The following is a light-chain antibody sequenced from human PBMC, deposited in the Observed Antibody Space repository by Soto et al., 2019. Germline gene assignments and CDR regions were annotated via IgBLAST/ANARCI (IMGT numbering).Light chain of an antibody. CDR3: SSVAGANILL. CDR2: EVN. CDR1: TSDVGGYEY. Sequence: QSALTQPHSASGAPGQSVTISCTGSTSDVGGYEYVSWYQQPPGKAPKLMIFEVNKRPSGVPNRFSGSKSGNTASLTVSGLQSDDDASYYCSSVAGANILLFGGGTKLTV. V-gene: IGLV2-8*01. J-gene: IGLJ3*02.